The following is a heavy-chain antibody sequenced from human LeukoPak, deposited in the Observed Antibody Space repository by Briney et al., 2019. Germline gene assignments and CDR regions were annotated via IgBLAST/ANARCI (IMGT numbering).Heavy chain of an antibody. J-gene: IGHJ3*02. CDR3: ARDWIQLWFVLGPAREADAFDI. D-gene: IGHD5-18*01. CDR2: INTNTGNP. V-gene: IGHV7-4-1*02. CDR1: GYTFTSYA. Sequence: ASVKVSCKASGYTFTSYAMNWVRQAPGQGLEWMGWINTNTGNPTYAQGFTGRFVFSLDTSVSTAYLQISSLKAEDTDVYYCARDWIQLWFVLGPAREADAFDIWGQGTMVTVSS.